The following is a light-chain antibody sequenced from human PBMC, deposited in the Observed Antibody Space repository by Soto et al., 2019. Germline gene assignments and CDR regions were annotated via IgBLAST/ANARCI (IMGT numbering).Light chain of an antibody. Sequence: EIVMTQSAATLSVSPGERATLSCRASQSVSSNLAWYQQKPGQAPRLLIYGASIRATGIPARFSGSRSGTEFTLHISSLQSEDFAVYYCQQYNNWPLYTFGQGTKLEIK. J-gene: IGKJ2*01. CDR3: QQYNNWPLYT. V-gene: IGKV3-15*01. CDR2: GAS. CDR1: QSVSSN.